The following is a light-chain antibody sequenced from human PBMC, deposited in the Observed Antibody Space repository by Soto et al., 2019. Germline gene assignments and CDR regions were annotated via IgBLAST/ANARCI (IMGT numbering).Light chain of an antibody. CDR2: DAS. J-gene: IGKJ1*01. CDR1: QSISRC. V-gene: IGKV1-5*01. CDR3: QQYNSSPWT. Sequence: DSQMTQSPSTLSASVGDRVTITCRASQSISRCLAWYQQKPGEAPKYLIYDASSLESGVPSRFSGSGSGTEFTLTISSLQPDDFATYYCQQYNSSPWTFGQGTKVDIK.